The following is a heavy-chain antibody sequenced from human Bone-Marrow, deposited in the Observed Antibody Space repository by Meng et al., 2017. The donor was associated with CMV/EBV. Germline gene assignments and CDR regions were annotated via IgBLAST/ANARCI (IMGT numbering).Heavy chain of an antibody. J-gene: IGHJ4*02. D-gene: IGHD6-6*01. CDR1: GFTFSSYS. CDR3: ARGLIAARLDY. CDR2: IKQDGSEK. V-gene: IGHV3-7*01. Sequence: GESLKISCAASGFTFSSYSMNWVRQAPGKGLGWVANIKQDGSEKYYVDSVKGRFTISRDNAKNSLYLQMNSLRAEDTAVYYCARGLIAARLDYWGQGTLVTVSS.